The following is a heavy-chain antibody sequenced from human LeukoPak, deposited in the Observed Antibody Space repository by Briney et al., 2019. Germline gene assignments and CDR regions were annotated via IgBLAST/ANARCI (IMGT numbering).Heavy chain of an antibody. V-gene: IGHV1-69*13. D-gene: IGHD6-19*01. J-gene: IGHJ1*01. Sequence: GASVRVSCKASGGTFSSYAISWVRQAPGQGLEWMGGIIPIFGTANYAQKFQGRVTITADESTSTAYMELSSLRSEDTAVYYCARDPYSSGWSQYFQHWGQGTLVTVSS. CDR3: ARDPYSSGWSQYFQH. CDR2: IIPIFGTA. CDR1: GGTFSSYA.